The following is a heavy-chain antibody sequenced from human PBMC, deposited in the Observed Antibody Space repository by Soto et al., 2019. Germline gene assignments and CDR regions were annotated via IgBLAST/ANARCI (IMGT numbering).Heavy chain of an antibody. J-gene: IGHJ4*02. Sequence: EVQLVESGGDLVQPGGSLRLSCAASGFRFSNYWMSWVRQAPGKGLEWVANIKEDGSEKYYVDSVKGRSTISRDNAKNSLYLQMNSLRAEDTALYYCARHQVGHRVTDYWGQGTLVTVSS. D-gene: IGHD1-26*01. V-gene: IGHV3-7*01. CDR3: ARHQVGHRVTDY. CDR2: IKEDGSEK. CDR1: GFRFSNYW.